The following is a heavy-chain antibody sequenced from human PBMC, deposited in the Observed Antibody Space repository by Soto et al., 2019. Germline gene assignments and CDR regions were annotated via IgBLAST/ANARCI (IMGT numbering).Heavy chain of an antibody. Sequence: SETLSLTCTVSGGTISSSSYYWGWKRQPPGKGLEWIGSIYYSGSTYYNPSLKSRVTISVDASKNQFSLKLSSVTAADTAVYYCARRRIGSGYYMDVWGKGTTVTVSS. CDR3: ARRRIGSGYYMDV. CDR2: IYYSGST. J-gene: IGHJ6*03. V-gene: IGHV4-39*01. CDR1: GGTISSSSYY. D-gene: IGHD1-26*01.